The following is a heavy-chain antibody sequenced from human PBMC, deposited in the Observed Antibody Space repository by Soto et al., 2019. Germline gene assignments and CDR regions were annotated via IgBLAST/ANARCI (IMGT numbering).Heavy chain of an antibody. Sequence: GGSLRLSCAASGFTFSTYAMIWVRQAPGKGLEWVSSFSGPGGGPYYADSVKGRFNISRDDSKNTLYLQMNSLRAEETAVYYCAREQYSMVRGVIPYWGQGTLVTVSS. CDR3: AREQYSMVRGVIPY. CDR2: FSGPGGGP. CDR1: GFTFSTYA. D-gene: IGHD3-10*01. J-gene: IGHJ4*02. V-gene: IGHV3-23*01.